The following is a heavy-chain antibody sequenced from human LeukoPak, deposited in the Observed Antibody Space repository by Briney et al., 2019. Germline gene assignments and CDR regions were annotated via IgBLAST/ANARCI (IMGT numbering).Heavy chain of an antibody. J-gene: IGHJ4*02. Sequence: PGGSLRLSCAASGFTFSSYSMNWVRQAPGKGLEWVSSISSSSSYIYYADSVKGRFTISRDNAKNSLYLQMNSLRAEDTAVYYCARALADNRGYYLGFDYWGQGTLVTVSS. CDR1: GFTFSSYS. V-gene: IGHV3-21*01. CDR2: ISSSSSYI. CDR3: ARALADNRGYYLGFDY. D-gene: IGHD3-22*01.